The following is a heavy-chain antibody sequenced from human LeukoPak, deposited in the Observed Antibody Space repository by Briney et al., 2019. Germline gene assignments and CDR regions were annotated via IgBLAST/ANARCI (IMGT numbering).Heavy chain of an antibody. J-gene: IGHJ6*04. V-gene: IGHV4-59*01. CDR3: ARDRTVAVDTGFYYYGMDV. D-gene: IGHD1-1*01. CDR2: IYHSGST. Sequence: SETLSLTCTVSGGSIRSYHWSWIRQPPAKGLEWIGYIYHSGSTNYNPSLKSRVTISVDTSKNQFSLKLLSVTAADTAVYYCARDRTVAVDTGFYYYGMDVWGKGTTVTVSS. CDR1: GGSIRSYH.